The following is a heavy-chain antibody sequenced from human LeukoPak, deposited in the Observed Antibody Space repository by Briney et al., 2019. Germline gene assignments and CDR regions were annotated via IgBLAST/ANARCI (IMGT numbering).Heavy chain of an antibody. V-gene: IGHV1-8*02. CDR2: MNPNSGNT. CDR1: GYTSTSYG. J-gene: IGHJ6*02. CDR3: ARGRDSKFVTIMDV. Sequence: ASVKVSCKASGYTSTSYGISWVRQAPGQGLEWMGWMNPNSGNTGYAQKFQGRVTMTRNTSISTAYMELSSLRSEDTAVYYCARGRDSKFVTIMDVWGQGTTVTVSS. D-gene: IGHD4-11*01.